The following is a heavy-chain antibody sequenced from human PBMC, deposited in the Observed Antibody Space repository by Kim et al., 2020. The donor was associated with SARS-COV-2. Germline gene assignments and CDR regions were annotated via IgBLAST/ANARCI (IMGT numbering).Heavy chain of an antibody. CDR2: IYSSGST. V-gene: IGHV4-4*02. CDR3: ARVWFGYSIVDY. Sequence: SETLSLTCAVSGGSISSSYWWSWLRQPPGKRVGWIGVIYSSGSTNYNPSIKRGATILVNKTNNQSSLQLTSVTAADTADYYCARVWFGYSIVDYWGEGT. CDR1: GGSISSSYW. D-gene: IGHD3-10*01. J-gene: IGHJ4*02.